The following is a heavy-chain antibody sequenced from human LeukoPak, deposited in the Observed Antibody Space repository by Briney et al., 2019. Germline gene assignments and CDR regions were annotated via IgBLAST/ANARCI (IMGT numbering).Heavy chain of an antibody. CDR3: ARVSTQPGSSSYYFDY. D-gene: IGHD3-10*01. Sequence: SETLSLTCTVSGGSISSGDYSWSWIRLPPGKGLEWIGSIYYSGSTYYNPSLKSRVIISVDTSKNQFSLKVTSVTAADTAVYYCARVSTQPGSSSYYFDYWGQGTLVTVSS. V-gene: IGHV4-30-4*01. J-gene: IGHJ4*02. CDR1: GGSISSGDYS. CDR2: IYYSGST.